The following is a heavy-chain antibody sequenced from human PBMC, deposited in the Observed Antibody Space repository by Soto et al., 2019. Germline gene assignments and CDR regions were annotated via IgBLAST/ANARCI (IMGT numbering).Heavy chain of an antibody. CDR3: AKEYIVLIVYALRGGYSSGSPLDY. V-gene: IGHV3-23*01. CDR2: ISGSGGST. Sequence: EVQLLESGGGLVQPGGSLRLSCAASGFTFGSYAMSWVRQAPGKGLEWVSAISGSGGSTYYADSVKGRFTISRDNSKNTLYLQMNSLRAEDTAVYYCAKEYIVLIVYALRGGYSSGSPLDYWGQGPLVTVSS. CDR1: GFTFGSYA. D-gene: IGHD2-8*01. J-gene: IGHJ4*02.